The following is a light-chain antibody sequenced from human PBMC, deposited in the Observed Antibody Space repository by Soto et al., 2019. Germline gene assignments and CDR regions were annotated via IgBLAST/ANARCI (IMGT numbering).Light chain of an antibody. Sequence: DIQMTHSPSSLSASVGDRVTITCRASQSISSHLNWYQQKAGKSPKLLISGASSLERGVPSRFSGSGSGTDFTLTISSLQPEDFATYYCQQSYTTPRTSGQGTKVEIK. CDR2: GAS. CDR1: QSISSH. CDR3: QQSYTTPRT. V-gene: IGKV1-39*01. J-gene: IGKJ1*01.